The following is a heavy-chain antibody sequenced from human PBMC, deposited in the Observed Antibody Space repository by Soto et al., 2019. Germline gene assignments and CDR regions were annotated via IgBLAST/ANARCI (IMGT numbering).Heavy chain of an antibody. CDR1: GGSISGSSYY. D-gene: IGHD3-10*01. CDR2: IFYSGTT. V-gene: IGHV4-39*01. Sequence: SLTCTASGGSISGSSYYWGWIRQPPGKGLELIGNIFYSGTTYYNPSLKSRVTISVDTSKNQFSLKLRSVTAADTAVYYCESSESYDQSDYWGQGXLVTVYS. CDR3: ESSESYDQSDY. J-gene: IGHJ4*02.